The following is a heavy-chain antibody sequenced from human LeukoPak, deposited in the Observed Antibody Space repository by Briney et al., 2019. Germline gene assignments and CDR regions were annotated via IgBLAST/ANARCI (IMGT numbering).Heavy chain of an antibody. Sequence: SETLSLTCAVYGGSFSGYYWSWIRQPPGKGLEWIGEINHSGSTNYNPSLKSRVTISVDTSKNQFSLKLSSVTAADTAVYHCARRGTMVRGVIISRAFWYFDLWGRGTLVTVS. CDR2: INHSGST. CDR1: GGSFSGYY. J-gene: IGHJ2*01. V-gene: IGHV4-34*01. CDR3: ARRGTMVRGVIISRAFWYFDL. D-gene: IGHD3-10*01.